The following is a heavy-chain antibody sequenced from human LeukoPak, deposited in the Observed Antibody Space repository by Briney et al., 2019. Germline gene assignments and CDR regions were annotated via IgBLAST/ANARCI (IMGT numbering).Heavy chain of an antibody. D-gene: IGHD3-10*01. Sequence: ASVKVSYKACGYTFTSYDINSVRQATGHGLEWMGGMNPNSGNTGYAQKFQGRVTITRNTSISTAYMELSSLRSEDTAVYYCARGEHGSGSYFLYYYYYMDVWGKGTTVTVSS. CDR3: ARGEHGSGSYFLYYYYYMDV. CDR1: GYTFTSYD. CDR2: MNPNSGNT. J-gene: IGHJ6*03. V-gene: IGHV1-8*03.